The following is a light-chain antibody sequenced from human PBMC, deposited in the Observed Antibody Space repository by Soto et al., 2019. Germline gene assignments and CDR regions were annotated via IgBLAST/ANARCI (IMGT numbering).Light chain of an antibody. CDR3: QSYDSSLICYV. V-gene: IGLV1-40*01. CDR2: GNS. J-gene: IGLJ1*01. Sequence: QSVLTQPPSVSGAPGQRVTISCTGSSSNIVAVYDVHWYQQLPVTSPKLLIYGNSNRPSGVPDRFSGSKSGTSASLAITGLQAEDEDDYSCQSYDSSLICYVFGTGTKVTLL. CDR1: SSNIVAVYD.